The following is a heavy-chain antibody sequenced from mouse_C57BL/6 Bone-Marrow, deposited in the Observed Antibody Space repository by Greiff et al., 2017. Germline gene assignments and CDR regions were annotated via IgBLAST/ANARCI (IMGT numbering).Heavy chain of an antibody. CDR2: IDPEDGET. Sequence: EVKLQESGAELVKPGASVKLSCTASGFNIKDYYMHWVKQRTEQGLEWIGRIDPEDGETKYAPKFPGKATITADTSSNTAYLQLSSLTSEDTAVYYCATLIYYGSPHWYFDVWGTGTTVTVSS. J-gene: IGHJ1*03. D-gene: IGHD1-1*01. CDR1: GFNIKDYY. CDR3: ATLIYYGSPHWYFDV. V-gene: IGHV14-2*01.